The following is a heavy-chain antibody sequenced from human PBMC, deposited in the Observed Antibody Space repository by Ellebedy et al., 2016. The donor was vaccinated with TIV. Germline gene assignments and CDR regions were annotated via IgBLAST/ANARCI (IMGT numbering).Heavy chain of an antibody. Sequence: GESLKISCAASGFAFRSYAMTWVRQAPGKGLEWVSTISGDGSSTYYADSVKGRFTISRDNSRNTLYLQMKSLRAEDTAVYYCAKEGYCTSTYCYEGFDIWGRGTMVTVSS. J-gene: IGHJ3*02. CDR1: GFAFRSYA. CDR3: AKEGYCTSTYCYEGFDI. CDR2: ISGDGSST. V-gene: IGHV3-23*01. D-gene: IGHD2-2*01.